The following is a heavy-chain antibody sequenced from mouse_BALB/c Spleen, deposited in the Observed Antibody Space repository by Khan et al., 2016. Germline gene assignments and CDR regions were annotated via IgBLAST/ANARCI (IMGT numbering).Heavy chain of an antibody. CDR2: IHYSGST. Sequence: EVQLVESGPDLVKPSQSLSLTCTVTGYSITSGYRWHWIRQFPGNKLEWMGYIHYSGSTNYKPFLKSRISINRDTSKNQFFLQLKSVTTDDTATYYCARRITTATNAMDYWGQGTSVTVSS. D-gene: IGHD1-2*01. CDR1: GYSITSGYR. V-gene: IGHV3-1*02. CDR3: ARRITTATNAMDY. J-gene: IGHJ4*01.